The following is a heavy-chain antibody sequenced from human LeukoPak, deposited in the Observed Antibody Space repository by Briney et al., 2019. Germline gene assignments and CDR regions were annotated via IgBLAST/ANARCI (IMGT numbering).Heavy chain of an antibody. D-gene: IGHD4-17*01. J-gene: IGHJ5*02. V-gene: IGHV7-4-1*01. CDR3: ARDYVYGDYVRFDP. Sequence: ASVKVSCKASGYTFTSYAMIWVRQAPGQGLEWMGWINTNTGNPTYAQGFTGRFVFSLDTSVSTAYLQICSLKAEDTAVYYCARDYVYGDYVRFDPWGQGTLVTVSS. CDR1: GYTFTSYA. CDR2: INTNTGNP.